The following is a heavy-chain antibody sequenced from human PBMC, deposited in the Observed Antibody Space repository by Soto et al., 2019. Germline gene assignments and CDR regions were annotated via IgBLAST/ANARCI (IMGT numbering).Heavy chain of an antibody. V-gene: IGHV3-53*01. D-gene: IGHD3-16*01. CDR2: IYTGDST. J-gene: IGHJ4*03. CDR1: GFTVSGSD. Sequence: LRLSCAGSGFTVSGSDMTWVRQAPGKGLEWISIIYTGDSTYYADSVKGRFTISRDISKNTLSLQMNSLRVEDTAVYYCATVGGYGNIWGKSPLDWGQGTLVTVSS. CDR3: ATVGGYGNIWGKSPLD.